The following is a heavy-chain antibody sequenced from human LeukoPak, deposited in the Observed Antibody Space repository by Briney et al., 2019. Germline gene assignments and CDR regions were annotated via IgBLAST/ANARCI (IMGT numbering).Heavy chain of an antibody. J-gene: IGHJ3*02. Sequence: GTSVTVSFKASGFTFTSSAMQWVRQARGQRLEWIGWIVVGSGNTNYAQKFQERVTITRDMSTSTAYMELSSLRSEDTAVYYCAAGGGIVRATTAFDIWGQGTMVTVSS. V-gene: IGHV1-58*02. CDR3: AAGGGIVRATTAFDI. CDR2: IVVGSGNT. CDR1: GFTFTSSA. D-gene: IGHD1-26*01.